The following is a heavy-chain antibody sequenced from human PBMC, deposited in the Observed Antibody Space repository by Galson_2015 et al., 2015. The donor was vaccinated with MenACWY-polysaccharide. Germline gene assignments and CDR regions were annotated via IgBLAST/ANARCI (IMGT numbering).Heavy chain of an antibody. Sequence: LTCAVSGGSISSGDYYWSWIRQHPGQGLEWIGYIFNRGSTYYNPSLKSRITISLDTSKNQFSLELSSVTAADTAVYYCARERAANWGSGFVHWGQGTLVTVSS. V-gene: IGHV4-31*11. D-gene: IGHD7-27*01. CDR3: ARERAANWGSGFVH. J-gene: IGHJ4*02. CDR1: GGSISSGDYY. CDR2: IFNRGST.